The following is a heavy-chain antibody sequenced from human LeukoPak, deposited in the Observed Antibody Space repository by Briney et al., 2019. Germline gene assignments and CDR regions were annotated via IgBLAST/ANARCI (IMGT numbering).Heavy chain of an antibody. V-gene: IGHV3-30*18. Sequence: GGSLRLSCAASGFTFSDYYMSWIRQAPGKGLEWVAVISYDGSNKYYADSVKGRFTISRDNSKNTLYLQMNSLRAEDTAVYYCAKAQQQLVRELVDYWGQGTLVTVSS. CDR1: GFTFSDYY. D-gene: IGHD6-13*01. J-gene: IGHJ4*02. CDR3: AKAQQQLVRELVDY. CDR2: ISYDGSNK.